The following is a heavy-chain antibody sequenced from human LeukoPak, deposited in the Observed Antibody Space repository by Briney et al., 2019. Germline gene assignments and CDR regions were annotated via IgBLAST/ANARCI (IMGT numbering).Heavy chain of an antibody. CDR2: INPNSGGT. CDR1: GYGFTGYY. Sequence: ASVKVSCKASGYGFTGYYMHWVRQAPGQGLEWMGWINPNSGGTNYAQKYQGRVTMTGDTSISTAYMELSRLRSDDTAVYYCARVGSSGSHFDYWGQGTLVTVSS. D-gene: IGHD3-22*01. V-gene: IGHV1-2*02. CDR3: ARVGSSGSHFDY. J-gene: IGHJ4*02.